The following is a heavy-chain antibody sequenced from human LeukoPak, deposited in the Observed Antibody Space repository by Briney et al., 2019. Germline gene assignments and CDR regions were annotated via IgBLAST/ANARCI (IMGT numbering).Heavy chain of an antibody. V-gene: IGHV1-18*04. J-gene: IGHJ3*02. CDR1: GYTFTSYG. Sequence: SVKVSCKASGYTFTSYGISWVRQAPGQGLEWMGWISAYNGNTNYAQKLQGRVTMTTDTSTSAAYMELRSLRSDDTAVYYCARDSGLSGYSYGQPFDIWGQGTMVTVSS. D-gene: IGHD5-18*01. CDR3: ARDSGLSGYSYGQPFDI. CDR2: ISAYNGNT.